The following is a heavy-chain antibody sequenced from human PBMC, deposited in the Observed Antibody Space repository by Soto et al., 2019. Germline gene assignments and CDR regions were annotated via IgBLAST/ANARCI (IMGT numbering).Heavy chain of an antibody. V-gene: IGHV3-74*01. D-gene: IGHD3-3*01. Sequence: GGSLRLSCAASGFTFSSYWMHWVRQAPGKGLVWVSRINSDWSSTSYADSVKGRFTISRDNAKNTLYLQMNSLRAEDTAVYYCARDKRPYDFWSGYYLFRYGMDVWGQGTTVTVSS. CDR2: INSDWSST. CDR3: ARDKRPYDFWSGYYLFRYGMDV. J-gene: IGHJ6*02. CDR1: GFTFSSYW.